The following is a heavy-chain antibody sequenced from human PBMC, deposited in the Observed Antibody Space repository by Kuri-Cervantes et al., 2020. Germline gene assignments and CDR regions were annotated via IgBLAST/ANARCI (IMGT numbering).Heavy chain of an antibody. Sequence: GESLKISCAASGFTFSSYAMSWVRQAPGKGLEWVSAISGSGGSTYYADSVKGRFTISRDNSKNTLYLQMNSLRAEDTAVYYCARYNIGRSGAFDIWGQGTMVTVSS. CDR1: GFTFSSYA. D-gene: IGHD3-10*01. CDR3: ARYNIGRSGAFDI. J-gene: IGHJ3*02. V-gene: IGHV3-23*01. CDR2: ISGSGGST.